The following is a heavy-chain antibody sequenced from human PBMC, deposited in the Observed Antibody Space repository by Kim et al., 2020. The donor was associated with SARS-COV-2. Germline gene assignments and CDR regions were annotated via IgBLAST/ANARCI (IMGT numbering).Heavy chain of an antibody. CDR2: INHSGST. CDR3: ARASTIPAHYFDY. CDR1: GGSFSGYY. V-gene: IGHV4-34*01. D-gene: IGHD5-12*01. Sequence: SETLSLTCAVYGGSFSGYYWSWIRQPPGKGLEWIGEINHSGSTNYNPSLKSRVTISVDTSKNQFSLKLSSVTAADTAVYYCARASTIPAHYFDYWGQGTLVTVSS. J-gene: IGHJ4*02.